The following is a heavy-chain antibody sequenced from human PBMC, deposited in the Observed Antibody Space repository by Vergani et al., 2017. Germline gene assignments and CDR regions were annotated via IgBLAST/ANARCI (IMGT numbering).Heavy chain of an antibody. V-gene: IGHV1-18*01. D-gene: IGHD4-23*01. CDR3: ARDLVSRWSYYYMDV. CDR1: GYTFTSYS. Sequence: QVQLVQSEAEVKKPGASVKVSCKASGYTFTSYSISWVRPAPGQGLEWMGWISAYNGNTNYAQKLQGRVTMTTDTSTSTAYMELRSLRSDDTAMYYCARDLVSRWSYYYMDVWGKGTTVTVSS. J-gene: IGHJ6*03. CDR2: ISAYNGNT.